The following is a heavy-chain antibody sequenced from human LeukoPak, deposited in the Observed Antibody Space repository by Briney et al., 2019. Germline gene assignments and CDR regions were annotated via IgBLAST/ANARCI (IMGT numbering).Heavy chain of an antibody. V-gene: IGHV3-23*01. CDR3: AKGGKWDVTPFDY. Sequence: GGSLRLSCAASGFTFTGYSMNWVRQAPGKGLEWVSTISGGGGSTYYADSVKGRFTISRDNSKNTLYLQVNSLRAEDTAVYYCAKGGKWDVTPFDYWGQGTLVTVSS. D-gene: IGHD1-26*01. J-gene: IGHJ4*02. CDR1: GFTFTGYS. CDR2: ISGGGGST.